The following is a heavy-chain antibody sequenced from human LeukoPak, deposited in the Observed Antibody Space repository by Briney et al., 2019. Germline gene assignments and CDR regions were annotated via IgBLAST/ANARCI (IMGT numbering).Heavy chain of an antibody. CDR1: GGSISSSNW. D-gene: IGHD3/OR15-3a*01. CDR3: ARVKQGLYYYNNYMDV. Sequence: SETLSLTCAVSGGSISSSNWWSWVRQPPGKGLEWIGAIYHSGSTNYNPSLKSRVTISVDKSKNQFSLKINSVTAAGTAVYYCARVKQGLYYYNNYMDVWGKESTGTVS. V-gene: IGHV4-4*02. CDR2: IYHSGST. J-gene: IGHJ6*03.